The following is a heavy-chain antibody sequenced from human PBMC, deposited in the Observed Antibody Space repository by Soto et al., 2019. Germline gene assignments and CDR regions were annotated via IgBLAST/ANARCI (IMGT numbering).Heavy chain of an antibody. CDR1: GYTFTSYD. CDR2: MNPNSGNT. Sequence: GASVKVSCKASGYTFTSYDINWVRQATGQGLEWMGWMNPNSGNTGYAQKFQGRVTMTRNTSISTAYMELSSLRSDDTAVYYCATPTPLRGAMITNINFDFWGQGTPVTVSS. CDR3: ATPTPLRGAMITNINFDF. J-gene: IGHJ4*02. V-gene: IGHV1-8*01. D-gene: IGHD3-10*01.